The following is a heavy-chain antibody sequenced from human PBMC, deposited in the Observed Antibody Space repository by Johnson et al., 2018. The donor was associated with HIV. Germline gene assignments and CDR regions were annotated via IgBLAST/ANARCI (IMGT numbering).Heavy chain of an antibody. V-gene: IGHV3-20*04. Sequence: MLLVESGGGVVRPGGSLRLSCAASGFTFDDYGMSWVRQAPGKGLEWVSDINWNGGSTGYEDSVKGRFNISRDNSKNTLSLQMNSLRAEDTAVYYCVRHAAAVRDDALDVWGQGTMVTVST. D-gene: IGHD6-13*01. CDR3: VRHAAAVRDDALDV. CDR1: GFTFDDYG. J-gene: IGHJ3*01. CDR2: INWNGGST.